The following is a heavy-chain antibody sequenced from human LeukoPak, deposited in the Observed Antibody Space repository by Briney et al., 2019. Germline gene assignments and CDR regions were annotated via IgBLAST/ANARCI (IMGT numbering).Heavy chain of an antibody. CDR2: ISYDGSNK. D-gene: IGHD1-26*01. Sequence: AGGSLRLSCAASGFTFSNYGMHWVRQAPGKGLEWVAVISYDGSNKYYADSVKGRFTISRDNSKNTLYLQMNSLRAEDTAVYYCARAVAPISGSYFDWGQGTLVTVSS. CDR3: ARAVAPISGSYFD. J-gene: IGHJ4*02. CDR1: GFTFSNYG. V-gene: IGHV3-30*19.